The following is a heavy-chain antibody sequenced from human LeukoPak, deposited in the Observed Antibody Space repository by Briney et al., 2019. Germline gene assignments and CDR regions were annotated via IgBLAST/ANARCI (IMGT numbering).Heavy chain of an antibody. D-gene: IGHD2-2*01. Sequence: KSSETLSLTCTVSGNSISSGDYYWSWIRQPAGKGLAWIGRIYTSGSTNYNPSLKSRVTISGDTSKNQFSLRLSSVTAADTAVYYCAREDIVVVPAANGFRWFDPWGQGTLVTVSS. J-gene: IGHJ5*02. CDR1: GNSISSGDYY. CDR2: IYTSGST. CDR3: AREDIVVVPAANGFRWFDP. V-gene: IGHV4-61*02.